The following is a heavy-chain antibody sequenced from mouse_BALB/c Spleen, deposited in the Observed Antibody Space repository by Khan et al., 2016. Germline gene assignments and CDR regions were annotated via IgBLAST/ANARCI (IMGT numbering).Heavy chain of an antibody. CDR2: INPDRSTI. J-gene: IGHJ3*01. CDR3: AGPFTTGFAY. V-gene: IGHV4-1*02. D-gene: IGHD1-1*01. CDR1: GFDCSRYW. Sequence: EVQLQESGGGLVQPGGSLKLSCAASGFDCSRYWMSWVRQAPGKGLEWIGEINPDRSTINYTPSLKDKFILSRDNAKNKLYLQMSNVRSGDTALYYCAGPFTTGFAYWGQGTLVTVSA.